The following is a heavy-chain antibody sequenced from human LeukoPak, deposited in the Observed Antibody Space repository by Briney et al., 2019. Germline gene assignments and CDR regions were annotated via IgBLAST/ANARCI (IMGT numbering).Heavy chain of an antibody. J-gene: IGHJ4*02. CDR2: IYYSGST. CDR1: GGSISSSSYY. Sequence: SETLSLTCTVSGGSISSSSYYWGWIRQPPGKGLEWIGSIYYSGSTYYNPSLKSRVTISVDTSKNQFSLKLSSVTAADTAVYYCARGLRYYGSGSFSGWGQGTLVTVSS. V-gene: IGHV4-39*07. D-gene: IGHD3-10*01. CDR3: ARGLRYYGSGSFSG.